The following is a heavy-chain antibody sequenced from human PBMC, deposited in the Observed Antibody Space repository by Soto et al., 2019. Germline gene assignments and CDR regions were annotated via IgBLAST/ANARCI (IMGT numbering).Heavy chain of an antibody. CDR3: AKPGIVVVVACYMAV. V-gene: IGHV3-23*01. CDR1: KLTRSRYA. D-gene: IGHD2-15*01. Sequence: CPAGKLTRSRYAMSREHQGAGKGLYLVSAIIGSGGSTYYADSVKGRFTTSSDNSKNTLYLQINSLTAEDPAVYYCAKPGIVVVVACYMAVWGQGTTVTVSS. CDR2: IIGSGGST. J-gene: IGHJ6*02.